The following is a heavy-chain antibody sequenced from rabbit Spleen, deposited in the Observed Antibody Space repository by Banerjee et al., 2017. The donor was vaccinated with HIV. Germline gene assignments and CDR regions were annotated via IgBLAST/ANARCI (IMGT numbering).Heavy chain of an antibody. CDR3: ARDTSSSFSSYGMDL. V-gene: IGHV1S40*01. CDR1: GVSFSADSY. D-gene: IGHD1-1*01. CDR2: IDTGSSGFT. J-gene: IGHJ6*01. Sequence: QSLEESGGDLVKPGASLTLTCIASGVSFSADSYICWVRQAPGKGLEWIVCIDTGSSGFTYFASWVKGRFTISKASSTTVTLQMTSLTAADTAIYFCARDTSSSFSSYGMDLWGPGTLVTVS.